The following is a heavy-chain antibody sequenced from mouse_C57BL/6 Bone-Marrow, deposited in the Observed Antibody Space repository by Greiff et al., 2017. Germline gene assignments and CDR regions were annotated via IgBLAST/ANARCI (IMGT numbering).Heavy chain of an antibody. CDR2: IDPNNGST. V-gene: IGHV1-64*01. Sequence: VQLQQPGAELVKPGASVKLSCKASGYTFTSDCMHWVKQRPEQGLEWIGWIDPNNGSTKYNEKFKSKATMTADKSSSTAYMQLSSLTSEDTAVYYCAICDYVYDVGYWGQGTSVTVSS. J-gene: IGHJ4*01. CDR1: GYTFTSDC. D-gene: IGHD2-3*01. CDR3: AICDYVYDVGY.